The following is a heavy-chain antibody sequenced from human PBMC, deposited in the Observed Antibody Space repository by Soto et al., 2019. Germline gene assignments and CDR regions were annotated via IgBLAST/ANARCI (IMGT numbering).Heavy chain of an antibody. CDR1: GYTFTIYH. CDR3: AREIRSGYYKYWYFDL. V-gene: IGHV1-2*02. Sequence: QVQLVQSGAEVREPGASVKVSCKASGYTFTIYHMHWVRQAPGQVLEWMGWINPDRGGTKYAQKFQGGVTLTRDTSISTVYMELTRLRPDDTAVYYCAREIRSGYYKYWYFDLWGRGTLVTVSS. J-gene: IGHJ2*01. CDR2: INPDRGGT. D-gene: IGHD3-3*01.